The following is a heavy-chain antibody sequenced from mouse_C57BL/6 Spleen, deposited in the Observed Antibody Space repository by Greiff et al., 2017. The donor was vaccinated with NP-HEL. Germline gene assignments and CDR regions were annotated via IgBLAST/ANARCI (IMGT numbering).Heavy chain of an antibody. J-gene: IGHJ4*01. V-gene: IGHV10-1*01. CDR3: VRHSPMCYAMDY. Sequence: EVQLVESGGGLVQPKGSLKLSCAASGFSFNTYAMNWVRQAPGKGLEWVARIRSKSNNYATYYADSVKDRFTISRDDSESMLYLQMNNLKTEDTAMYYWVRHSPMCYAMDYWGQGTSVTVAS. CDR2: IRSKSNNYAT. CDR1: GFSFNTYA.